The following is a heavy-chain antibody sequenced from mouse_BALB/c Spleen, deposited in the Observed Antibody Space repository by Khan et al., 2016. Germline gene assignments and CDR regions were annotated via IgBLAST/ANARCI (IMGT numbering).Heavy chain of an antibody. CDR1: GYTFTSYW. CDR2: INPSTGYT. CDR3: ARYYRYDLYYYAMDY. D-gene: IGHD2-14*01. V-gene: IGHV1-7*01. J-gene: IGHJ4*01. Sequence: QMQLQQSGAELAKPGASVKMSCKASGYTFTSYWMHWVKQRPGQGLEWIGYINPSTGYTEYNQKFKDKATLTADKSSSTAYMQLSSLTSEDSAVYYCARYYRYDLYYYAMDYWGQGTSVTVSS.